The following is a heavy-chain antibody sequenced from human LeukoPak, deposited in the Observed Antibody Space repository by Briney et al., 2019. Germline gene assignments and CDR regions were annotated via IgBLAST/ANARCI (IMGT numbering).Heavy chain of an antibody. J-gene: IGHJ4*02. V-gene: IGHV4-4*02. CDR2: VHHSGTA. D-gene: IGHD3-3*01. Sequence: SETLSLTCAVSGGSVSSTNWWTWVRQPPGKGLEWIGEVHHSGTAHYNPSLKSRVTVSVDKSENQFSLNLRSVTAADTAVYYCARIFGGFDWGQGTLVTVSS. CDR1: GGSVSSTNW. CDR3: ARIFGGFD.